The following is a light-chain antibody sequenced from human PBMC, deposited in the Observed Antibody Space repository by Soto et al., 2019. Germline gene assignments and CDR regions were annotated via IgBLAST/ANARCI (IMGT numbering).Light chain of an antibody. CDR1: QNIDKY. Sequence: DIQMTQSPSSLSASVGHRVTITCRASQNIDKYLNWYQQKPGKAPKVLIYSASRLQSGVPSRFSGSGSGTDFILTITSLQPDDFATYYCQQSHSSPFAFGPGTKVDL. CDR3: QQSHSSPFA. V-gene: IGKV1-39*01. CDR2: SAS. J-gene: IGKJ3*01.